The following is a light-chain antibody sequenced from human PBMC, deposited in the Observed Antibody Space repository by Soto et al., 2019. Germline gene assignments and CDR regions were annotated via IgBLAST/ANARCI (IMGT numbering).Light chain of an antibody. CDR1: SSDVGGYNY. V-gene: IGLV2-11*01. CDR2: DVS. Sequence: QSALTQPRSVSGSPGQSVTISCTGTSSDVGGYNYVSWYQQYADKTPKLLIYDVSKRPSGVPDRFSGSKSGNTASLSISGLQAEDEADYYCCSYAGTYTEVFGGGTKLTVL. CDR3: CSYAGTYTEV. J-gene: IGLJ2*01.